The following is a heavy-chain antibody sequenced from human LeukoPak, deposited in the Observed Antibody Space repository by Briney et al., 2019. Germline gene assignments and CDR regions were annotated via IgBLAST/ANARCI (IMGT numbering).Heavy chain of an antibody. V-gene: IGHV3-74*01. CDR3: GRGEEGIYY. D-gene: IGHD3-22*01. CDR1: GFTLRHYL. J-gene: IGHJ3*01. Sequence: GWSLRLSCAVSGFTLRHYLMHWFRQAPAQGLVWVSRIKQEERKAYADSVRGRFTVSRDNAKNMLYLQLSGLRAEDTAVYFCGRGEEGIYYRGQGTTVIVAS. CDR2: IKQEERKA.